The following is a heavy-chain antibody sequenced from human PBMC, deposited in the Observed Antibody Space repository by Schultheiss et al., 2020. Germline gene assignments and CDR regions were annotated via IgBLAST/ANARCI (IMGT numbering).Heavy chain of an antibody. V-gene: IGHV4-31*03. J-gene: IGHJ4*02. D-gene: IGHD6-13*01. CDR1: GGSICSGGYY. CDR2: IYYSGST. CDR3: ARILREELGLKRRITATGTTFDY. Sequence: SETLSLTCTVSGGSICSGGYYWSWIRQHPGKGLEWIGYIYYSGSTYYNPSLKSRVTISVDTSKNQFSLKLGSVTAADTAVYYCARILREELGLKRRITATGTTFDYWGQGTLVTVSS.